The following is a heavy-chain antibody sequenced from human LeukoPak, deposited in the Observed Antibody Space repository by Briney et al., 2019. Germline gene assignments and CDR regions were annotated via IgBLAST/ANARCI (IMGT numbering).Heavy chain of an antibody. CDR3: ARVPLWFGEFSDYYYGMDV. V-gene: IGHV3-30-3*01. CDR1: GFTFSSYA. Sequence: GGSLRLSCAASGFTFSSYAMHWVRQAPGKGLEWVTVISYDGSNKYYADSVKGRFTISRDNSKNTLYLQMNSLRAEDTAVYYCARVPLWFGEFSDYYYGMDVWGQGTTVTVSS. D-gene: IGHD3-10*01. CDR2: ISYDGSNK. J-gene: IGHJ6*02.